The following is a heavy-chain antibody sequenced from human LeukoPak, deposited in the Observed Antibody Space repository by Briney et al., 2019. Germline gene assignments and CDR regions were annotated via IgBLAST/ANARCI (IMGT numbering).Heavy chain of an antibody. CDR2: INHSGST. CDR3: ARVFVTTVTKYNWFDP. D-gene: IGHD4-17*01. CDR1: GGSFGGYY. Sequence: SETLSLTCAVYGGSFGGYYWSWIRQPPGKGLEWIGEINHSGSTNYNPSLKSRVTISVDTSKNQFSLKLSSVTAADTAVYYCARVFVTTVTKYNWFDPWGQGTLVTVSS. V-gene: IGHV4-34*01. J-gene: IGHJ5*02.